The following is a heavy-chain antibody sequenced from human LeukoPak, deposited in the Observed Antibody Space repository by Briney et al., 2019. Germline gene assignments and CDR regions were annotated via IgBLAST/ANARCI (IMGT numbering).Heavy chain of an antibody. CDR2: INSDGSIT. Sequence: GGSLRLSCAASGFSFSSHWMHWVRQAPGKGLVWVSRINSDGSITSNADSVKGRFTISRDNAKNTLFLQMNSLRAEDTAVYYCVGDLWNYYDSSGYYYEDYWGQGTLVTVSS. D-gene: IGHD3-22*01. CDR3: VGDLWNYYDSSGYYYEDY. V-gene: IGHV3-74*01. CDR1: GFSFSSHW. J-gene: IGHJ4*02.